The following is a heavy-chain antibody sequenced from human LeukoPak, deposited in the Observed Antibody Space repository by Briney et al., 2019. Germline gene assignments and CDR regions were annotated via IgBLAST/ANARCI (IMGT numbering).Heavy chain of an antibody. CDR2: MNPNSGNT. Sequence: GASVKVSCKASGYTFTSYDINWVRQATGQGLEWMGWMNPNSGNTGYAQKFQGRVTMTRNTSISTAYMELSSLRSEDTAVYYCARGPGVVRNRSRGMPLYYYYYMDVWGKGTTVTVSS. CDR1: GYTFTSYD. CDR3: ARGPGVVRNRSRGMPLYYYYYMDV. D-gene: IGHD2-15*01. J-gene: IGHJ6*03. V-gene: IGHV1-8*01.